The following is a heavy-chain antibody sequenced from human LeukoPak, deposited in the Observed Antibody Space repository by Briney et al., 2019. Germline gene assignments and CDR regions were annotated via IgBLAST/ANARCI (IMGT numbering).Heavy chain of an antibody. Sequence: GRSLRLSCAASGFTFSSYAMHWVRQAPGKGLEWVAVISYDGSNKYYADSVKGRFTISRDNSKNTLYLQMNSLRAEDTAVYYCARGVLTVVVVTANQGTNWFDSWGQGTLVTVSS. J-gene: IGHJ5*01. CDR1: GFTFSSYA. V-gene: IGHV3-30-3*01. CDR3: ARGVLTVVVVTANQGTNWFDS. CDR2: ISYDGSNK. D-gene: IGHD2-21*02.